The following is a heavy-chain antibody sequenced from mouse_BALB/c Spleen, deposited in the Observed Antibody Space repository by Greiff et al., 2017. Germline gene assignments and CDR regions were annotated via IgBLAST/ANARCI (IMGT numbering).Heavy chain of an antibody. D-gene: IGHD2-10*02. CDR3: ARDPYGNYLAWCAY. Sequence: EVQGVESGGGLVQPGGSLKLSCAASGFTFSSYGMSWVRQTPDKRLELVATINSNGGSTYYPDSVKGRFTISRDNAKNTLYLQMSSLKSEDTAMYYCARDPYGNYLAWCAYWGQGTLVTVSA. CDR2: INSNGGST. J-gene: IGHJ3*01. V-gene: IGHV5-6-3*01. CDR1: GFTFSSYG.